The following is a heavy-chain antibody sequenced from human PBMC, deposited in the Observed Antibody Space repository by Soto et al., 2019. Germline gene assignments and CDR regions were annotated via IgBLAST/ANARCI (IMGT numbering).Heavy chain of an antibody. J-gene: IGHJ4*02. D-gene: IGHD2-2*01. V-gene: IGHV3-7*01. CDR1: GFAFTTYW. CDR2: IAQDGSQT. CDR3: ATMRRGRPDDY. Sequence: EAQLVESGGGLVQPGGSLRLSCAASGFAFTTYWMGWVRQAPGRGLECVANIAQDGSQTYYVDSVKGRFTISRDNAKNSLYLQMNSLRAEDRAVYYCATMRRGRPDDYWGLGTLVTVSS.